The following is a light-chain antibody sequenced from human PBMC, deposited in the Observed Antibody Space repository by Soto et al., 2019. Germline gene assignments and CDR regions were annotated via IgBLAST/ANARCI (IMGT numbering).Light chain of an antibody. Sequence: DILMTQSPVSLPVTPGEPASISCRSSHSLLDSNGYNYLDWYLQKPGQSPQLLIYLGSNRASGVPDRFSGSGSGTDFTLKISRVEAEDVGVYYCMQDLQAPITFGQGTRLEIK. CDR3: MQDLQAPIT. CDR1: HSLLDSNGYNY. J-gene: IGKJ5*01. CDR2: LGS. V-gene: IGKV2-28*01.